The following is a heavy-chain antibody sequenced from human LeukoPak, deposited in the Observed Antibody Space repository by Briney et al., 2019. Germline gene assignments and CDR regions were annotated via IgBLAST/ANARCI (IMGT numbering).Heavy chain of an antibody. V-gene: IGHV4-4*07. CDR3: AREGEYYGSGSIDY. J-gene: IGHJ4*02. Sequence: GSLRLSCAASGFTFSSYAMSWIRQPAGKGLEWIGRIYTSGSTNYNPSLKSRVTMSVDTSKNQFSLKLSSVTAADTAVYYCAREGEYYGSGSIDYWGQGTLVTVSS. CDR1: GFTFSSYA. CDR2: IYTSGST. D-gene: IGHD3-10*01.